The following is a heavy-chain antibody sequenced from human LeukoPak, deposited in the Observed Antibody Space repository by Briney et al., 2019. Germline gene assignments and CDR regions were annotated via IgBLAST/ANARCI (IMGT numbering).Heavy chain of an antibody. D-gene: IGHD2-2*01. CDR3: ATSTGYFDY. Sequence: PGGSLRLSCAASGFSFSEHGMHWVRQAPGKGLEWVANIKQDGSEKYYVDSVKGRFTISRDNAKNSLYLQMNSLRAEDTAVYYCATSTGYFDYWGQGTLVTVSS. CDR1: GFSFSEHG. J-gene: IGHJ4*02. V-gene: IGHV3-7*05. CDR2: IKQDGSEK.